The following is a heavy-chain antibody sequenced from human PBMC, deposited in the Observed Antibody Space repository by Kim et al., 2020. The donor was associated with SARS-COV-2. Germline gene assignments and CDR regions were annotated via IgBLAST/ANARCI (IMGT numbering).Heavy chain of an antibody. V-gene: IGHV3-13*01. CDR2: IGTAGDT. J-gene: IGHJ6*02. D-gene: IGHD3-9*01. CDR1: GFTFSSYD. Sequence: GGSLRLSCAASGFTFSSYDMHWVRQAPGKGLEWVSAIGTAGDTYYPGSVKGRFTISRENAKNSLYLQMNSLRAGDTAVYYCARGASRVYDILTGYYTYYYYGMDVWGQGTTVTVSS. CDR3: ARGASRVYDILTGYYTYYYYGMDV.